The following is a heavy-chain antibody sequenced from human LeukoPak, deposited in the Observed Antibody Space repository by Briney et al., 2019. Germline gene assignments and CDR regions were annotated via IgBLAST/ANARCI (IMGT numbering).Heavy chain of an antibody. J-gene: IGHJ1*01. D-gene: IGHD3-22*01. CDR1: GGSFSGYY. V-gene: IGHV4-34*01. CDR2: INHSGST. CDR3: ARTSRAYYYDGSGYYSYEYFQH. Sequence: SETLSLTCAVYGGSFSGYYWSWIRQPPGKGLEWIGEINHSGSTNYNPSLKSRVTISVDTSKNQFTLKLSSVTAADTAVYYCARTSRAYYYDGSGYYSYEYFQHWGQGTLVTVSS.